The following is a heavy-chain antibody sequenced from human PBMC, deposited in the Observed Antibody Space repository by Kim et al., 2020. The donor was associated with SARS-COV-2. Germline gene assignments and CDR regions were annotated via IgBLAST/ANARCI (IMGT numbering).Heavy chain of an antibody. CDR2: IYSGGST. CDR1: GFTVSSNY. D-gene: IGHD5-18*01. V-gene: IGHV3-53*01. Sequence: GGSLRLSCAASGFTVSSNYMSWVRQAPGKGLEWVSVIYSGGSTYYADSVKGRFTISRDNSKNTLYLQMNSLRAEDTAVYYCASLEGKRGYSYGYLFYWGQGTLVTVSS. J-gene: IGHJ4*02. CDR3: ASLEGKRGYSYGYLFY.